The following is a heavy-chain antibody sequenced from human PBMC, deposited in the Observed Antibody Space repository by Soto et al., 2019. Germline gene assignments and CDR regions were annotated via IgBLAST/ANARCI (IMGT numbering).Heavy chain of an antibody. Sequence: SVKVSCKASGGTFSSYAISWVRQAPGQGLEWMGGIIPIFGTANYAQKFQGRVTITADESTSTAYMELSSLRSEDTAVYYCARVVYDSSGQFDYWGQGTLVTVSS. D-gene: IGHD3-22*01. CDR1: GGTFSSYA. CDR2: IIPIFGTA. CDR3: ARVVYDSSGQFDY. J-gene: IGHJ4*02. V-gene: IGHV1-69*13.